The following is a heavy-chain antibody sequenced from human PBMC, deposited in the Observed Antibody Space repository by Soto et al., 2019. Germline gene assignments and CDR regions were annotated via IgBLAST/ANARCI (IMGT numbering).Heavy chain of an antibody. CDR3: ASMRGREVGYYFDY. CDR1: GGTFSSYA. J-gene: IGHJ4*02. CDR2: IIPIFGTA. Sequence: QVQLVQSGAEVKKPGSSVKVSCKASGGTFSSYAISWVRQAPGQGLEWMGGIIPIFGTANYAQKFQGRVTITADESTSTAYMELSSLRSEDTAVYYCASMRGREVGYYFDYWGQGTLVTVSS. D-gene: IGHD1-26*01. V-gene: IGHV1-69*12.